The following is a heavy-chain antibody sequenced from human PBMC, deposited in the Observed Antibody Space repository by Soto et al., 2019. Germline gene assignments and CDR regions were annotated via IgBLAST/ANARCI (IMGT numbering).Heavy chain of an antibody. CDR3: ARAIGWFGELLGGYYFDY. D-gene: IGHD3-10*01. CDR2: IYHSGST. J-gene: IGHJ4*02. CDR1: GGSISSGGYS. V-gene: IGHV4-30-2*01. Sequence: QLQLQESGSGLVKPSQTLSLTCAVSGGSISSGGYSWSWIRQPPGKGLEWIGYIYHSGSTYYNPSLRSRATIAGDRSKNQFSLKLSSVTAADTAVYYCARAIGWFGELLGGYYFDYWGQGTLVTVSS.